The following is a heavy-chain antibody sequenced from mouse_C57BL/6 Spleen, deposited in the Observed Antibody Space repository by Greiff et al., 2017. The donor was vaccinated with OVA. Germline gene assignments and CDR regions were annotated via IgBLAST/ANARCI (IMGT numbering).Heavy chain of an antibody. CDR1: GFSLTSYG. CDR3: ARSNDYGPFAY. J-gene: IGHJ3*01. D-gene: IGHD2-4*01. CDR2: IWSGGST. V-gene: IGHV2-2*01. Sequence: VQRVESGPGLVQPSQSLSITCTVSGFSLTSYGVHWVRQSPGKGLEWLGVIWSGGSTDYNAAFISRLSISKDNSKSQVFFKMNSLQADDTAIYYCARSNDYGPFAYWGQGTLVTVSA.